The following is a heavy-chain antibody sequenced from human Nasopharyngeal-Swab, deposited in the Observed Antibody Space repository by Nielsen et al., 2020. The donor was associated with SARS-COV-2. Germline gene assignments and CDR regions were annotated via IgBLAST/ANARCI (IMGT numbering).Heavy chain of an antibody. D-gene: IGHD3-10*01. CDR3: VTDPTYGSGTYCYY. J-gene: IGHJ4*02. Sequence: GESLKISCAASGLTVSSTYMGWVRRAPGKGLEWLSILNTGGSTYYPDSVEGRVTTSRDTSENTLYLQMDNLGVEDTAVYYCVTDPTYGSGTYCYYWGQGARVTVSS. CDR1: GLTVSSTY. CDR2: LNTGGST. V-gene: IGHV3-53*01.